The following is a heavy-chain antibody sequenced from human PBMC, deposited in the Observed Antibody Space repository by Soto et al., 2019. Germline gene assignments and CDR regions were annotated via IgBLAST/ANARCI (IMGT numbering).Heavy chain of an antibody. CDR3: ARLLDPGHGMDV. J-gene: IGHJ6*02. Sequence: PSETLSLTCPVSGGSISSSSYYWGWIRQPPGKGLEWIGSIYYSGSTYYNPSLKSRVTISVDTSKNQFSLKLSSVTAADTAVYYCARLLDPGHGMDVWGQGTTVTVSS. D-gene: IGHD3-3*01. CDR1: GGSISSSSYY. V-gene: IGHV4-39*01. CDR2: IYYSGST.